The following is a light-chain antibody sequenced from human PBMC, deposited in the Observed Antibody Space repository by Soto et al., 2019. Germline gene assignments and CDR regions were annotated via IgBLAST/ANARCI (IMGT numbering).Light chain of an antibody. Sequence: QSVLTQPPSASGTPGQRVTISCSGSRSNIRNNRVNWYQQLPRTAPKLLIHSNNQRPSGVPDRFSGSKSGTSASLAISGLQSEDEADYYCAAWDDSLNGWVFGGGTKVTVL. CDR2: SNN. CDR3: AAWDDSLNGWV. V-gene: IGLV1-44*01. J-gene: IGLJ3*02. CDR1: RSNIRNNR.